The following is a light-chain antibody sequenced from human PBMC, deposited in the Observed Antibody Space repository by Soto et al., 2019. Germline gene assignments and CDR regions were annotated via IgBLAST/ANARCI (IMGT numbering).Light chain of an antibody. CDR1: QSVSRNY. Sequence: EIVLTHSPGTLSLSPGERATLSCRTSQSVSRNYLAWYQQKPGQAPRLFIYGAYSRAAGIPDRFSGFGSGTDFTLTISRLEPDDFAVYYCQQYDSSPWTFGQGTKVEVK. V-gene: IGKV3-20*01. CDR2: GAY. J-gene: IGKJ1*01. CDR3: QQYDSSPWT.